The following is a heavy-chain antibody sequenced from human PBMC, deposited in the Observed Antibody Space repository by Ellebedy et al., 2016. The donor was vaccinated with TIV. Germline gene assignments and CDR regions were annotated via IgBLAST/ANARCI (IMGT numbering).Heavy chain of an antibody. CDR1: GFTLHNYT. Sequence: GESLKISCAASGFTLHNYTMHWVRQAPGKGLEWVTLVWYDGSNKYYADSVKGRFTISRDNSKNMVYLQMNNLRVEDTAVYFCARPVEERWLGFGMDVWGQGTTVTVSS. J-gene: IGHJ6*02. V-gene: IGHV3-33*01. D-gene: IGHD6-19*01. CDR3: ARPVEERWLGFGMDV. CDR2: VWYDGSNK.